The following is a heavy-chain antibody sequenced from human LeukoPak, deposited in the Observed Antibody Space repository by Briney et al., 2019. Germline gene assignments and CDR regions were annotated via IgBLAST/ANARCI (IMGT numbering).Heavy chain of an antibody. CDR2: IGGST. Sequence: GGSLRLSCAASGFTFSSYTIHWVRQAPGKGLEYVSGIGGSTYYADSVKGRFTISRDNSKNKLYLQMSSLRVEETAVYYCVKGGWTSNINWFDPWGQGTLVTVSS. V-gene: IGHV3-64D*09. J-gene: IGHJ5*02. CDR3: VKGGWTSNINWFDP. CDR1: GFTFSSYT. D-gene: IGHD3/OR15-3a*01.